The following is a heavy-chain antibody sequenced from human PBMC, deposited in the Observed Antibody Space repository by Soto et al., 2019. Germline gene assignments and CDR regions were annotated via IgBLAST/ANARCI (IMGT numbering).Heavy chain of an antibody. CDR2: IYYSGST. V-gene: IGHV4-39*01. Sequence: QLQLQESGPGLVKPSETLSLTCTVSGGSISSSSYYWGWIRQPPGKGLEWIGSIYYSGSTYYNPSLKSRVTISVDTSKNQFSLKLSSVTAADTAVYYCASARITIFGVVTRAFDIWGHGTMVTVSS. CDR1: GGSISSSSYY. J-gene: IGHJ3*02. CDR3: ASARITIFGVVTRAFDI. D-gene: IGHD3-3*01.